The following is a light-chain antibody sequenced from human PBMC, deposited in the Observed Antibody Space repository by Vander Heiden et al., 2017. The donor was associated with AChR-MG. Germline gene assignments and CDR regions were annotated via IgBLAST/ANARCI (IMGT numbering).Light chain of an antibody. CDR2: NNN. Sequence: QSVLTQPPSASETPGQRSTITCTGSSSNIGSNPVNSYQLHPGTAHKRLINNNNLRPSGVPVRFSGSKSGTSVSLAISGLQSEDEADYYCSAWDDSLDVWVFGGGTKLTVL. V-gene: IGLV1-44*01. J-gene: IGLJ3*02. CDR3: SAWDDSLDVWV. CDR1: SSNIGSNP.